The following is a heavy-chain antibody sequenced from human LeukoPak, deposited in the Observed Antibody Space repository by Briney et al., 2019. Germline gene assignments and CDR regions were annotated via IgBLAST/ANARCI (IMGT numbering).Heavy chain of an antibody. J-gene: IGHJ4*02. D-gene: IGHD3-22*01. CDR1: GFTFRNYP. V-gene: IGHV3-30*04. CDR3: ASPYYYDGSSYYHFFDH. Sequence: GGSLRLSCEASGFTFRNYPVHSVRQAPGKGLEWVTVISYDGTTKYYADSVKGRFTISRDNSRNTLYLQMNNLRTEDTAVYYCASPYYYDGSSYYHFFDHWGQGTLVTVSS. CDR2: ISYDGTTK.